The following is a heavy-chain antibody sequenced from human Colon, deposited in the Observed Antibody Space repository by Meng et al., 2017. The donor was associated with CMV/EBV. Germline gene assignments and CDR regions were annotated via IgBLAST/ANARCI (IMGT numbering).Heavy chain of an antibody. Sequence: FSVFSLDTRGVGVAWIRQPPGKALEWLALIYWDEEKRYNPSLQNRLTISNDTSKNQVLLTMTNMDPADTATYYCARRGSGSYAFDHWGQGTLVTVSS. V-gene: IGHV2-5*02. CDR1: VFSLDTRGVG. J-gene: IGHJ4*02. D-gene: IGHD1-26*01. CDR3: ARRGSGSYAFDH. CDR2: IYWDEEK.